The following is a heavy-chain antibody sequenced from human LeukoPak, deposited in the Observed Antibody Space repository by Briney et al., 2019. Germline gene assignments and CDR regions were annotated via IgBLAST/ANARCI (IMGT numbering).Heavy chain of an antibody. Sequence: SGGPLRLSCAASGFTVSSNYMSWVRQAPGKGLEWVSVIYSGGSTYYADSVKGRFTISRDNSKNTLYLQMNSLRAEDTAVYYCARDKSGIAAAGTYYYYYMDVWGKGTTVTISS. D-gene: IGHD6-13*01. J-gene: IGHJ6*03. V-gene: IGHV3-66*01. CDR3: ARDKSGIAAAGTYYYYYMDV. CDR1: GFTVSSNY. CDR2: IYSGGST.